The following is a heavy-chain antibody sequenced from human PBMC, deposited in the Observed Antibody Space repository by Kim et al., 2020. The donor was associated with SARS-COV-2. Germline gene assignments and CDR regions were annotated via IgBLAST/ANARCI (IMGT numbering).Heavy chain of an antibody. V-gene: IGHV3-43*01. CDR3: AKDIGSKYYCYGMDV. J-gene: IGHJ6*02. D-gene: IGHD4-4*01. Sequence: DSVKGRFTISRDNSKNTLYLQMNSLSTKDTAMYYCAKDIGSKYYCYGMDVWGQGTTVTVSS.